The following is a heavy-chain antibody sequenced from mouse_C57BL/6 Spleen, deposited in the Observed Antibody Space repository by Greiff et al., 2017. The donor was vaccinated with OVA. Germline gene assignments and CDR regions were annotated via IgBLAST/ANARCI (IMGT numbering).Heavy chain of an antibody. J-gene: IGHJ1*03. Sequence: QVQLQQPGAELVRPGSSVKLSCKASGYTFTSYWMDWVKQRPGQGLEWIGNIYPSDSETHYNQKFKDKATLTVDKSSSTAYMQLSSLTSEDSAVYDCARESVYYYRYFDVWGTGTTVTVSS. CDR3: ARESVYYYRYFDV. CDR2: IYPSDSET. CDR1: GYTFTSYW. D-gene: IGHD1-1*01. V-gene: IGHV1-61*01.